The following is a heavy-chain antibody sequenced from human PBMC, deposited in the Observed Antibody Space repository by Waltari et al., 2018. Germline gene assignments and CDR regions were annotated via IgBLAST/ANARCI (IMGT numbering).Heavy chain of an antibody. J-gene: IGHJ4*02. CDR1: GFNFNDYC. Sequence: QVHLVESGGGVVQPVGSLRLSCAGSGFNFNDYCIHWVRLAPGKGLEWLAVVSFEETTQYYADSVKGRFTISRDKSMNTVYLEMNSLRPDDTAMYYCASVTGTGYWGQGTLVTVSS. CDR2: VSFEETTQ. CDR3: ASVTGTGY. D-gene: IGHD1-1*01. V-gene: IGHV3-30*03.